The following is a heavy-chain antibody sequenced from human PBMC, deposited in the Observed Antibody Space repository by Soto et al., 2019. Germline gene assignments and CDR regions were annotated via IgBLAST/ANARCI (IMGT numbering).Heavy chain of an antibody. D-gene: IGHD1-26*01. CDR3: VSVSDWELPYFQY. J-gene: IGHJ1*01. Sequence: APVKVSCKASGYTFTSYGISWVRQAPGQGLEWMGWISGYNGNTNYAQKLQGRVTMTTGTSTSTAYMELRSRTSQHAAVSYCVSVSDWELPYFQYWGQGTLVTLSS. CDR2: ISGYNGNT. V-gene: IGHV1-18*01. CDR1: GYTFTSYG.